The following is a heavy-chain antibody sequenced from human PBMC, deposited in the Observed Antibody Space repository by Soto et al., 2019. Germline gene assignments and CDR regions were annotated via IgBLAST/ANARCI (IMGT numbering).Heavy chain of an antibody. Sequence: QVQLQQWGAGLLKPSETLSLTCAVYGGSFSCYYWSWIRQPPGKGLEWIGEINHSGSTNYNPSLKSRVTISVDTSKNQFALKLSSVTAADTAVYYCARVDCSGCSCYSGWFDPWGQGTLVTVSS. CDR3: ARVDCSGCSCYSGWFDP. V-gene: IGHV4-34*01. CDR1: GGSFSCYY. CDR2: INHSGST. D-gene: IGHD2-15*01. J-gene: IGHJ5*02.